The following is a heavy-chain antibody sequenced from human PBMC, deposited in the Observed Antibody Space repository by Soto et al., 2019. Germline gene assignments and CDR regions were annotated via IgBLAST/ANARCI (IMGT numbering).Heavy chain of an antibody. V-gene: IGHV3-73*01. D-gene: IGHD2-2*01. J-gene: IGHJ4*02. CDR2: MRSKADNYET. Sequence: EVQLVESGGGSVQPGESLKLSCSTSGFTFSASHMHWVRQAPGKGLEWVGHMRSKADNYETAYGASVRGRFTVSRDVSKNTAYLQMDSLKAEDTAVYYCARQTVSCHDFWGQGTLVTVSS. CDR1: GFTFSASH. CDR3: ARQTVSCHDF.